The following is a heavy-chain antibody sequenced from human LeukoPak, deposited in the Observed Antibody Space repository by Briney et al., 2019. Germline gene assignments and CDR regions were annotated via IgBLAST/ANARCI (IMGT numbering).Heavy chain of an antibody. CDR2: IYYSGST. D-gene: IGHD6-19*01. V-gene: IGHV4-59*01. CDR3: ARQGTYSSAIGMGY. J-gene: IGHJ4*02. Sequence: SETLSLTCTVSGGSISSYYWSWIRQPPGKGLEWIGYIYYSGSTNYNPSLKSRVTISVDTSKNQFSLKLCSVTAADTAVYYCARQGTYSSAIGMGYWGQGTLVTVSS. CDR1: GGSISSYY.